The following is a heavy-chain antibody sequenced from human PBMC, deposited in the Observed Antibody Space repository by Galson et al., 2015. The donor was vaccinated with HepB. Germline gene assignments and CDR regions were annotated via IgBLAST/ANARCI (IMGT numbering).Heavy chain of an antibody. J-gene: IGHJ5*02. CDR2: VDWADDK. D-gene: IGHD2-15*01. Sequence: PALVKPTQTLTLTCTFSGFSLTTIGMCVTWIRQPPGRALEWLALVDWADDKNYATSLKTRLTISKDTSKNQVVLTMTNMGPEDTATYYCARVRRGYCDGDSCFWNWFDPWGQGTRVTVPP. CDR3: ARVRRGYCDGDSCFWNWFDP. V-gene: IGHV2-70*01. CDR1: GFSLTTIGMC.